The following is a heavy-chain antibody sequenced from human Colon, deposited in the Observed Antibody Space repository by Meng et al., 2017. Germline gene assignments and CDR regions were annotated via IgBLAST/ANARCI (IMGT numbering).Heavy chain of an antibody. CDR2: INGDGRQK. CDR1: GFTFSDYW. V-gene: IGHV3-7*01. J-gene: IGHJ4*02. Sequence: GESLKISCVASGFTFSDYWTSWVRQTPGKGLEWVANINGDGRQKSYVDSVRGRFTISKDNAKNSLYLQMSSLRAEDTAIYYCARGRYCTSGNCYFDYWGQGVLVTVS. CDR3: ARGRYCTSGNCYFDY. D-gene: IGHD2-8*01.